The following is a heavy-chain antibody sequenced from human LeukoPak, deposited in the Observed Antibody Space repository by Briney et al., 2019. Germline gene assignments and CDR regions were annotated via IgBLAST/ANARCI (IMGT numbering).Heavy chain of an antibody. CDR3: ARTSFYSFDY. Sequence: GGSPRLSCAASGFTFSSSAMSWVRQAPGKGLEWVAHIKQDGSQKYDVDSVKGRFTISRDNAKNSLYLRMNSLRAEDTAVYYCARTSFYSFDYWGQGTLVTVSS. V-gene: IGHV3-7*01. CDR1: GFTFSSSA. D-gene: IGHD2/OR15-2a*01. CDR2: IKQDGSQK. J-gene: IGHJ4*02.